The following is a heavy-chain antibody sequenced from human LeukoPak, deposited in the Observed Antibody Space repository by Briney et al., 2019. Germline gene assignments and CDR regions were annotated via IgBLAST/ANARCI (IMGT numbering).Heavy chain of an antibody. D-gene: IGHD1-1*01. CDR3: ARGPKGYAP. CDR2: IYYSGST. J-gene: IGHJ5*02. V-gene: IGHV4-59*01. CDR1: GGSISSYY. Sequence: SETLSLTCTVSGGSISSYYWSWIRQPPGKGLEWIGYIYYSGSTNYNPSLKCRVTISVDTSKNQSSLKLSSVTAADTAVYYCARGPKGYAPWGQGTLVTVSS.